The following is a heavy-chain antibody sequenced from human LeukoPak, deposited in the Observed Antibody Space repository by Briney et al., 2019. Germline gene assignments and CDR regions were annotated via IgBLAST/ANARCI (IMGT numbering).Heavy chain of an antibody. CDR2: MNPNSGNT. CDR3: AGGPGSGSYDSLSPLDY. V-gene: IGHV1-8*01. CDR1: GYTFTSYD. Sequence: VKVSCKASGYTFTSYDINWVRQATGQGLEWMGWMNPNSGNTGYAQKFQGRVTMTRNTSISTAYMELSSLRSEDTAVYYCAGGPGSGSYDSLSPLDYWGQGTLVTVSS. D-gene: IGHD3-10*01. J-gene: IGHJ4*02.